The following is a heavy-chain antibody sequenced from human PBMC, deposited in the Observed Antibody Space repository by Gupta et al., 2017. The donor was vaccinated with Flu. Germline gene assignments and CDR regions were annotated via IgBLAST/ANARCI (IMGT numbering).Heavy chain of an antibody. D-gene: IGHD1-1*01. J-gene: IGHJ4*02. CDR1: GGSITNTLYY. CDR2: ISHSGDT. V-gene: IGHV4-39*01. Sequence: QLQLQESGPRLVKLSETLSLTCSVFGGSITNTLYYWGCIRQTPGQGLEWIGSISHSGDTFYNPSLKGRATMSLDTSRNQFSLKVNSMSVADTAVYYCAGRRDGYNLGVDYWGQGSLVTVSS. CDR3: AGRRDGYNLGVDY.